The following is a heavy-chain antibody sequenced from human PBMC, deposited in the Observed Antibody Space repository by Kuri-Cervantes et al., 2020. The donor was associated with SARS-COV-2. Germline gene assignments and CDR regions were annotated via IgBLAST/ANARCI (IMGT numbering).Heavy chain of an antibody. J-gene: IGHJ4*02. CDR2: IYSSGST. V-gene: IGHV4-39*01. D-gene: IGHD5-12*01. Sequence: SETLSLTCSVSNGSTRSSSYYWGWIRQPPGKGLEWIGSIYSSGSTYYNPSLKSRVTISLETSKNQFSLKLSSMTAADTAVYYCARSFMVASYFDYWGQGILVTVSS. CDR3: ARSFMVASYFDY. CDR1: NGSTRSSSYY.